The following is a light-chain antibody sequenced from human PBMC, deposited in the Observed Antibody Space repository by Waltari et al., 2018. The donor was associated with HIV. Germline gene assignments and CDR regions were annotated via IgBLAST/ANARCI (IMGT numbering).Light chain of an antibody. CDR1: RGVRSW. Sequence: DIQLTQSPSSVSASVGDRVTITCRASRGVRSWLVWYQQKPGKAPKLLIYESSTLQSGVPSRFSGSVSGTDFTLTIASLQPEDFATYYCQQADSFPLTFGQGTRLEIK. V-gene: IGKV1-12*01. CDR2: ESS. J-gene: IGKJ5*01. CDR3: QQADSFPLT.